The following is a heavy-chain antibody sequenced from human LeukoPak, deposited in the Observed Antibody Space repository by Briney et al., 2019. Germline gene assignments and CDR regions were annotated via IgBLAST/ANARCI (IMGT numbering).Heavy chain of an antibody. D-gene: IGHD6-19*01. CDR1: GYTFSGYG. CDR2: ITVYNNNT. V-gene: IGHV1-18*01. Sequence: ASVKVSCKASGYTFSGYGMAWVRQAPGQGLEWMGWITVYNNNTKYAQKFQDRVTMTTDTSTRIGYMELRSLRSDDTAVYYCARNSGWYGVSWGQGTLVTVSS. CDR3: ARNSGWYGVS. J-gene: IGHJ4*02.